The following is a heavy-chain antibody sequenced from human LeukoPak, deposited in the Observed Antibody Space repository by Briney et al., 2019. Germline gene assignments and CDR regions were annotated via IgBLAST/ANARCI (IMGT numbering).Heavy chain of an antibody. Sequence: PSETLSLTCTVSGGSISSYYWSWIRQPPGKGLEWIGYIYYSGSTNYNPSLKSRVTISVDTSKNQFSLKLSSVTAADTAVYYCARHYDILTGYSPFDPWGQGTLVTVSS. J-gene: IGHJ5*02. CDR2: IYYSGST. V-gene: IGHV4-59*08. CDR3: ARHYDILTGYSPFDP. CDR1: GGSISSYY. D-gene: IGHD3-9*01.